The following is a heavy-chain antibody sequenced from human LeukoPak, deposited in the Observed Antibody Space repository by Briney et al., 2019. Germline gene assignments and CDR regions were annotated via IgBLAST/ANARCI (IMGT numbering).Heavy chain of an antibody. V-gene: IGHV1-69*02. CDR2: IIPILGIA. D-gene: IGHD3-10*01. Sequence: ASVKVSCKASGGTFSSYTISWVRQAPGQGLEWMGRIIPILGIANYAQKFQGRVTITADKSTSTAYMELSSLRSEDTAVYYCARTMVRGVMSMYYFDYWGQGTLVTVSS. CDR1: GGTFSSYT. J-gene: IGHJ4*02. CDR3: ARTMVRGVMSMYYFDY.